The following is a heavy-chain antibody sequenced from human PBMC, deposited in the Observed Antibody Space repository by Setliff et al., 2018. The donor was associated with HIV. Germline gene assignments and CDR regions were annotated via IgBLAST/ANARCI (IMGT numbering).Heavy chain of an antibody. CDR3: ARGGLWFGDRGYYMDV. D-gene: IGHD3-10*01. CDR1: GYTFTTYG. CDR2: IGTDNGNT. V-gene: IGHV1-18*01. J-gene: IGHJ6*03. Sequence: ASVKVSCKASGYTFTTYGITWVRQAPGQGLEWMGWIGTDNGNTNYAQKFRGRVTMTTDTSTSTVYMELGSLISDDTAVYYCARGGLWFGDRGYYMDVWGTGTAVTVSS.